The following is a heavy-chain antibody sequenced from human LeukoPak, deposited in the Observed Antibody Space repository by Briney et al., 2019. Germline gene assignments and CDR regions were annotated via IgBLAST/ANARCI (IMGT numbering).Heavy chain of an antibody. CDR3: TRHLARATTGDYFDY. CDR1: GASISSGGRY. Sequence: SQTLSLTCTVSGASISSGGRYWSWLRPHPGKGLEWIGYVYYSGSTYYNPSLESRVTISVDTSKRQFSLKLISVTVADTAIYFCTRHLARATTGDYFDYWGQGALVTVSS. D-gene: IGHD4-17*01. V-gene: IGHV4-31*03. J-gene: IGHJ4*02. CDR2: VYYSGST.